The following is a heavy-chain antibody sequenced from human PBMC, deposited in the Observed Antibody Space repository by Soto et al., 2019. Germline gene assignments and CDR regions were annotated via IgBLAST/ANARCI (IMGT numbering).Heavy chain of an antibody. CDR2: IIPIFGTA. Sequence: QVQLVQSGAEVKKPGSSVKVSCKASGGTFSSYAISWVRQAPGQGLEWMGGIIPIFGTANYAQKFQGRVTITEDESTSTAYKELSSRRSGDTAVYYCARAARIAAAGMAPLLGYWGKGTLVTVSS. D-gene: IGHD6-13*01. CDR1: GGTFSSYA. CDR3: ARAARIAAAGMAPLLGY. V-gene: IGHV1-69*12. J-gene: IGHJ4*02.